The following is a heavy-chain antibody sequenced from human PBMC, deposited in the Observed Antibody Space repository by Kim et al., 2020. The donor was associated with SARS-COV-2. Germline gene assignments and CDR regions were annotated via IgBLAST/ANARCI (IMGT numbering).Heavy chain of an antibody. J-gene: IGHJ4*02. CDR2: ISSSGSTI. D-gene: IGHD1-26*01. V-gene: IGHV3-48*03. Sequence: GGSLRLSCAASGFTFSSYEMNWVRQAPGKGLEWVSYISSSGSTIYYADSVKGRFTISRDNAKNSLYLQMNSLRAEDTAVYYCARAIAESLGALALWGQGTLVTVSS. CDR1: GFTFSSYE. CDR3: ARAIAESLGALAL.